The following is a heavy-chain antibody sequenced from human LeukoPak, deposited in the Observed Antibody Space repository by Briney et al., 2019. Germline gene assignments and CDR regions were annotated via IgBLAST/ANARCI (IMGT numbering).Heavy chain of an antibody. CDR1: GFTFSSYA. CDR3: ARDEYGDYGCDR. CDR2: ISGGGGTT. J-gene: IGHJ5*02. D-gene: IGHD4-17*01. Sequence: GGSLRLSCAASGFTFSSYAMSWVRQAPGKGLEWVSRISGGGGTTYYAASVKGRFTISRDNSKNTLYLQMNSVRAEDTAVYYCARDEYGDYGCDRWGQGTLVTVSS. V-gene: IGHV3-23*01.